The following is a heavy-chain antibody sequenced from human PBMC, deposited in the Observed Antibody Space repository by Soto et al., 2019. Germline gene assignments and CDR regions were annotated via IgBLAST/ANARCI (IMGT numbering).Heavy chain of an antibody. J-gene: IGHJ3*01. D-gene: IGHD3-9*01. CDR3: ARHDTSGNAGYDTFDV. V-gene: IGHV4-59*01. CDR2: ISCDGSS. Sequence: SETRSRTWTVSAGSSRPRKWSWSRQSPTTGLEWIAYISCDGSSNDNPSLRSRLSISIDTSRNQVFLNMTSVTAADTAVYYCARHDTSGNAGYDTFDVWGQGTAVTVSS. CDR1: AGSSRPRK.